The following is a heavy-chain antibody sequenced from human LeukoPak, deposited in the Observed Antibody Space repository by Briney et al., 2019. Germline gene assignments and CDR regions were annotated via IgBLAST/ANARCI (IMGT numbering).Heavy chain of an antibody. CDR3: AGDRWFDP. V-gene: IGHV3-23*01. J-gene: IGHJ5*02. Sequence: GGSLRLSCAASGFTFSNYAMSWVRQAPGKGLEWVSGISGRGGSTYYADSVKGRFTISRDNSKNTLYVQMKSLRAEDTAVYYCAGDRWFDPWGQGTLVTVSS. CDR1: GFTFSNYA. CDR2: ISGRGGST.